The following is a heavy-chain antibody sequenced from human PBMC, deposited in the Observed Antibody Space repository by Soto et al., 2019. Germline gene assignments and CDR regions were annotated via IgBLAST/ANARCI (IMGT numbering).Heavy chain of an antibody. J-gene: IGHJ3*02. CDR3: ARVLHSYSSSRANDAFDI. CDR2: INAGNGNT. V-gene: IGHV1-3*01. D-gene: IGHD6-13*01. Sequence: ASVKVSCKASGYTFTSYAMHWVRQAPGQRLEWMGWINAGNGNTKYSQKFQGRVTITRDTSASTAYMELSSLRSEDTAVYYCARVLHSYSSSRANDAFDIWGQGTMVTVSS. CDR1: GYTFTSYA.